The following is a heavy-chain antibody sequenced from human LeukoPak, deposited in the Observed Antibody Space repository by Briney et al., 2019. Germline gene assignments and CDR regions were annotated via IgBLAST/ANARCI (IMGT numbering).Heavy chain of an antibody. D-gene: IGHD2-15*01. J-gene: IGHJ4*02. CDR2: IGGDGGDT. CDR3: VKDRGGTWAFDC. CDR1: GFTFNTHT. V-gene: IGHV3-64D*09. Sequence: GGSLRPSCSASGFTFNTHTMHWVRQAPGKGLEYVSSIGGDGGDTYYGDSLEGRFSISRDNPKNTLYLQMSSLRPEDTAVYYCVKDRGGTWAFDCWGQGTLVTVSS.